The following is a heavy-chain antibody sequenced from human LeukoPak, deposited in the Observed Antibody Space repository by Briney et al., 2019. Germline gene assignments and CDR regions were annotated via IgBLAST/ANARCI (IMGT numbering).Heavy chain of an antibody. J-gene: IGHJ4*02. D-gene: IGHD5-12*01. V-gene: IGHV3-23*03. Sequence: PGGSLRLSCAASGFIFGSYGMNWVRQAPGKGLEWVSGIFTDGSGTYYADSVKGRFTISRDNSKNTLYLQMDSLRADDTAMYYCAKNAGGMLRGLHYWGQGTLVTVSS. CDR1: GFIFGSYG. CDR2: IFTDGSGT. CDR3: AKNAGGMLRGLHY.